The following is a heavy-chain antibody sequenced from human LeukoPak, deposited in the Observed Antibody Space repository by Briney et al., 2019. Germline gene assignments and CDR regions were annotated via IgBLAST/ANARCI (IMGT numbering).Heavy chain of an antibody. CDR2: IGTSGDT. CDR1: GFTFTSYD. D-gene: IGHD6-19*01. J-gene: IGHJ4*02. Sequence: PGGSLRLSCAASGFTFTSYDKHWVRQATGKGLEWVSVIGTSGDTYYAGSVKGRFTISRENAKNSLYLQMNSLAAGDTAVYFCSRVGSSGWPNYFDSWGQGTLVTVSS. CDR3: SRVGSSGWPNYFDS. V-gene: IGHV3-13*04.